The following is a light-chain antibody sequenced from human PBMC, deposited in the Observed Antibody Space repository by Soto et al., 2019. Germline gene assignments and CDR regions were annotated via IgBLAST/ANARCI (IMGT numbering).Light chain of an antibody. J-gene: IGKJ1*01. CDR1: QSVSNY. V-gene: IGKV3-11*01. Sequence: EIVLTQSPATLSLFPGERATLSCRASQSVSNYLAWYQQKPGQSPRLLIYDASHRASGIPARFIGSGSGTDFTLTSSSLEPEDFAVYYCQRSGNWPPWTSGQGTKVEIK. CDR2: DAS. CDR3: QRSGNWPPWT.